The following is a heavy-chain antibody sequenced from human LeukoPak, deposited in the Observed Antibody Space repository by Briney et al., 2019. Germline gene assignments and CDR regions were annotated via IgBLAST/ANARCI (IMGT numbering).Heavy chain of an antibody. Sequence: LPGGSLRLSCAASGFTVSSNYMSWVRQAPGKGVEWVSVIYSGGSTYYADSVKGRFTISRDNSKNTLYLQMNSLRAEDAAVYYCARDAAAGTGLEYFQHWARAPWSPSPQ. CDR1: GFTVSSNY. CDR3: ARDAAAGTGLEYFQH. V-gene: IGHV3-66*01. CDR2: IYSGGST. D-gene: IGHD6-13*01. J-gene: IGHJ1*01.